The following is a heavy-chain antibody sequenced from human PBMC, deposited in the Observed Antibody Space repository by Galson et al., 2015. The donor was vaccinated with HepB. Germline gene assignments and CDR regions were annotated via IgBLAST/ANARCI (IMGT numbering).Heavy chain of an antibody. CDR2: FHPENGYT. CDR1: GYRLSELS. Sequence: SVRVYCKVSGYRLSELSMHWVRQAPGKGLEWVGGFHPENGYTIYAQTFRGRVTMTEDTATDTAYMELSSLRCEDTAVYYGATDFKGAALVPFEYWGQGTPVTVS. D-gene: IGHD2-8*02. CDR3: ATDFKGAALVPFEY. J-gene: IGHJ4*02. V-gene: IGHV1-24*01.